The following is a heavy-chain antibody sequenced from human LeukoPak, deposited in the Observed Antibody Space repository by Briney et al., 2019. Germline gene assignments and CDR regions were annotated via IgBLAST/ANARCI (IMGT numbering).Heavy chain of an antibody. CDR2: ISGSGGST. D-gene: IGHD3-3*01. V-gene: IGHV3-23*01. J-gene: IGHJ6*03. CDR3: ARDRASYDFWSGYNYMDV. Sequence: GGSLRLSCAASGFTFSSYAMSWVRQAPGKGLEWVSGISGSGGSTYYADSVKGRFTISRDNSKNTLYLQMNSLRAEDTAVYYCARDRASYDFWSGYNYMDVWGKGTTVTVSS. CDR1: GFTFSSYA.